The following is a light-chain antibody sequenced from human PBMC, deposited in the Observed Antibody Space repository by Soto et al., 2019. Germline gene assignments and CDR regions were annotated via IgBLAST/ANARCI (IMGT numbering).Light chain of an antibody. V-gene: IGKV3-20*01. Sequence: EMVLTQSPGTLSLSPGERATLSCRASQSVSSNYLTWYQQKPGQSPRLLIYHASSRATGITDRFSGSGSGTDFTLSISRLEPGDFAMYYCQHYGDSIVTFGGGTKVEIK. CDR1: QSVSSNY. J-gene: IGKJ4*01. CDR3: QHYGDSIVT. CDR2: HAS.